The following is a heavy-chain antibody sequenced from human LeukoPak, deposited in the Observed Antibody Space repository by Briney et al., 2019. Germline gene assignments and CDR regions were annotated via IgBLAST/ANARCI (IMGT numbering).Heavy chain of an antibody. V-gene: IGHV4-59*08. CDR2: IHYSGST. CDR3: ARWYSSGWAFDY. Sequence: SETLSLTCTVSGGTISSYYWNWIRQPPGKGREWIGYIHYSGSTKYNPSLKSRVTISVDTSKNQFSLKLSSVTAADTAVYYCARWYSSGWAFDYWGQGTLVTVSS. CDR1: GGTISSYY. D-gene: IGHD6-19*01. J-gene: IGHJ4*02.